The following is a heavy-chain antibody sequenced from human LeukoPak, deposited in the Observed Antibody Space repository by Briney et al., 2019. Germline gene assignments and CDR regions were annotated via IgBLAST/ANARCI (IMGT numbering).Heavy chain of an antibody. J-gene: IGHJ4*02. CDR1: GFTFSSYW. V-gene: IGHV3-7*01. D-gene: IGHD2/OR15-2a*01. Sequence: PGGSLRLSCAASGFTFSSYWMSWVRQAPGKGLEWVANIKQDGSEKYCVDSVKGRFTISRDNAKNSLYLQMNSLRAEDTAVYYCARDETWTSTPPYYFDYWGQGTLVTVSS. CDR3: ARDETWTSTPPYYFDY. CDR2: IKQDGSEK.